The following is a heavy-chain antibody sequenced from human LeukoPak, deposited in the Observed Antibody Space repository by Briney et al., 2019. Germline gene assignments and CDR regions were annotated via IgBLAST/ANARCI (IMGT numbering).Heavy chain of an antibody. Sequence: PGGSLRLSCAASGFTFSSSPMNWVRQAPGKGLEWVAVISYDGSNKYYAESVKGRFTISRDNSENTLYLQMNSLRAEDTAVYYFARGPQDIVLMVYAGIAAAGPFDYWGQGTLVTVSS. CDR2: ISYDGSNK. CDR3: ARGPQDIVLMVYAGIAAAGPFDY. D-gene: IGHD2-8*01. V-gene: IGHV3-30-3*01. J-gene: IGHJ4*02. CDR1: GFTFSSSP.